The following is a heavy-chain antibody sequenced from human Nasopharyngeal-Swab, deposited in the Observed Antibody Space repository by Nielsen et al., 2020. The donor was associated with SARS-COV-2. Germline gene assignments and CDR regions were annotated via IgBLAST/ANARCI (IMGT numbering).Heavy chain of an antibody. D-gene: IGHD6-19*01. CDR2: FDPEDGET. J-gene: IGHJ4*02. CDR3: ATSMAVAGTQPPLY. CDR1: GYTLTELS. V-gene: IGHV1-24*01. Sequence: ASVKVSCKVSGYTLTELSMHWVRQAPGKGLEWMGGFDPEDGETIYAQKFQGRVTMTEDTSTDTAYMELSRLRSEGTAVYYCATSMAVAGTQPPLYWGQGTLVTVSS.